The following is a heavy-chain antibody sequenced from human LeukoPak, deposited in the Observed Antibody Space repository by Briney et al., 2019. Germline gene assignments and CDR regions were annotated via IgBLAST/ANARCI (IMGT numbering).Heavy chain of an antibody. CDR3: ARESRATHGGD. Sequence: SSETLSLTCTVSGGSISSGGYYWSWIRQHPGKGLEWIGYIYYSGSTYYNPSLKSRVTISVDTSKNQFSLKLSSATAADTAVYYCARESRATHGGDWGQGTLVTVSS. V-gene: IGHV4-31*03. CDR2: IYYSGST. CDR1: GGSISSGGYY. D-gene: IGHD1-26*01. J-gene: IGHJ4*02.